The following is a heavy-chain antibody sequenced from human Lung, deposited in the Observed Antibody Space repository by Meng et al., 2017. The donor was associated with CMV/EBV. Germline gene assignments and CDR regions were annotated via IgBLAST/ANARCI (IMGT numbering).Heavy chain of an antibody. J-gene: IGHJ5*02. CDR3: ARDLQGDFWSGFSRFDP. V-gene: IGHV4-39*07. CDR1: GGSISSSSYY. D-gene: IGHD3-3*01. Sequence: SXTLSLXFTVSGGSISSSSYYWVWIRQPPGKGLEWIGCIYYSGSTYYNPSLKSRVTISVDTSKNHLSLKLSSVTATDTAVYYCARDLQGDFWSGFSRFDPWXQGTXVTVSS. CDR2: IYYSGST.